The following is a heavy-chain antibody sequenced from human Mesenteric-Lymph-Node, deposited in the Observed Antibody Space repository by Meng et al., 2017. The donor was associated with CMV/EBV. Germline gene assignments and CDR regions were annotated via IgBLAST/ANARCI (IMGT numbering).Heavy chain of an antibody. CDR2: IGSNGNHI. CDR1: GFTFNNYA. Sequence: GESLKISCAASGFTFNNYAMNWVRQTPGKGLEWVSSIGSNGNHIYYADSLKGRFTISRDNSKNTLYLQMNSLRAEDTAVYYCARDRHYYDSSGYYYLFDYWGQGTLVTVSS. D-gene: IGHD3-22*01. V-gene: IGHV3-21*01. CDR3: ARDRHYYDSSGYYYLFDY. J-gene: IGHJ4*02.